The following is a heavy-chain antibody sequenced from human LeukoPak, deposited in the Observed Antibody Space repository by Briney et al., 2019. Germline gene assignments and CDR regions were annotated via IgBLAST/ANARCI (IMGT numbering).Heavy chain of an antibody. V-gene: IGHV3-21*01. CDR3: ARDTDYQLLIDY. D-gene: IGHD2-2*01. CDR1: GFIFSTYN. J-gene: IGHJ4*02. Sequence: PGGSLRLSCAASGFIFSTYNMHWVRQAPGKGLEWVSFISSSSSSIYYADSVKGRFIISRDNAKNSLYLQMNSLRVEDAAVYYCARDTDYQLLIDYWGQGTLVTVSS. CDR2: ISSSSSSI.